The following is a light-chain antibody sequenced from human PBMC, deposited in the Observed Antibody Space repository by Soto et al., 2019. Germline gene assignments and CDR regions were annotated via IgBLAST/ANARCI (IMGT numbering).Light chain of an antibody. V-gene: IGKV3-15*01. J-gene: IGKJ4*01. CDR3: QQYYHWPVT. Sequence: EILMTQSPDTLSVSPGERVTLSCRASRTVSNRLAWYHHKPGQAPRPLISGASTGATGIPPRFRGSGSGTEFTLTVDTLQSEDIAIYYCQQYYHWPVTFGGGTKVEIK. CDR1: RTVSNR. CDR2: GAS.